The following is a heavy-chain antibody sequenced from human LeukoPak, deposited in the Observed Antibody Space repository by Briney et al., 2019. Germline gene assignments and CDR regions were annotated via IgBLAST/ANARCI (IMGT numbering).Heavy chain of an antibody. J-gene: IGHJ4*02. CDR1: GFTVSSNY. CDR2: IYSGGST. Sequence: GGSLRLSCAASGFTVSSNYMSWVRQAPGKGLEWVSVIYSGGSTYYADSVKGRFTISRDNSKNTLYLQMNSLRAEDTAVCYCARDGFYYDSSGPFDYWGQGTLVTVSS. D-gene: IGHD3-22*01. CDR3: ARDGFYYDSSGPFDY. V-gene: IGHV3-53*01.